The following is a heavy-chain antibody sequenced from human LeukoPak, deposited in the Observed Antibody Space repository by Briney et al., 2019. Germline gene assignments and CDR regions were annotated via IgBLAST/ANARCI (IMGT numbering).Heavy chain of an antibody. J-gene: IGHJ4*02. V-gene: IGHV3-9*01. Sequence: GRSLRLSCAGSVFIFNNYAMHWVRQAPWKGLEWVSGISWNSGSIGYADSVKGRFTISRDNAKNSLYLQMNSLRAEDTALYYCAKDTAYDFWSGYPLGYFDYWGQGTLVTVSS. D-gene: IGHD3-3*01. CDR3: AKDTAYDFWSGYPLGYFDY. CDR2: ISWNSGSI. CDR1: VFIFNNYA.